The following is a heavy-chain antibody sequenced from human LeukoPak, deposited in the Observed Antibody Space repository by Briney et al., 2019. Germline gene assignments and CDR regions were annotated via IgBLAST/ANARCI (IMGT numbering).Heavy chain of an antibody. V-gene: IGHV4-34*01. Sequence: SETLSLTCAVYGGSFSGYYWSWIRQPPGKGLEWIGEINHSGSTNYNPSLKSRVTISVDTSKNQFSLKLSSVTAADTAVYYCARDSVRGYSGYDLLSTFDIWGQGTMVTVSS. D-gene: IGHD5-12*01. CDR3: ARDSVRGYSGYDLLSTFDI. CDR2: INHSGST. CDR1: GGSFSGYY. J-gene: IGHJ3*02.